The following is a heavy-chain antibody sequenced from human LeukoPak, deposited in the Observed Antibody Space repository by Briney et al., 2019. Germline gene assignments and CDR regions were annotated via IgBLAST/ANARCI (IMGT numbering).Heavy chain of an antibody. Sequence: PGGSLRLSCAASGFTFSSYSMNWVRQAPGKGLEWVAVIYSGGSTYYADSVKGRFTISRGNSKNTLYLQMNSLRAEDTAVYYCARDGHYGSGSYYNEYYFDYWGQGTLVTVSS. CDR2: IYSGGST. CDR3: ARDGHYGSGSYYNEYYFDY. V-gene: IGHV3-66*01. D-gene: IGHD3-10*01. J-gene: IGHJ4*02. CDR1: GFTFSSYS.